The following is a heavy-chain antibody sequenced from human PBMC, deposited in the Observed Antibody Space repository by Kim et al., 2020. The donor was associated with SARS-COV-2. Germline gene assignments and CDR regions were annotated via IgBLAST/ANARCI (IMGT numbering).Heavy chain of an antibody. D-gene: IGHD6-13*01. V-gene: IGHV3-11*04. J-gene: IGHJ6*02. Sequence: VKGRFTSSRDNAKNSLYLQRNSLRAEDTAVYYCARLPQQLVHYYYYGMDVWGQGTTVTVSS. CDR3: ARLPQQLVHYYYYGMDV.